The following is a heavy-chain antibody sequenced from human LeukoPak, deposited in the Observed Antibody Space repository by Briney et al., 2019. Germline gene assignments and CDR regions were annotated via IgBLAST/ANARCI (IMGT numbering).Heavy chain of an antibody. V-gene: IGHV1-2*02. Sequence: ASVKVSCKPSRYSFTGYYMHSVRQAPRQGLEWMGWINPNSGGTNYAQKFQGAVPITRATSINTAYMELSRLTSDDTAVYYWARDHLSSGSYSIAYLFDYWGQGTLVTVSS. CDR1: RYSFTGYY. D-gene: IGHD1-26*01. CDR2: INPNSGGT. CDR3: ARDHLSSGSYSIAYLFDY. J-gene: IGHJ4*02.